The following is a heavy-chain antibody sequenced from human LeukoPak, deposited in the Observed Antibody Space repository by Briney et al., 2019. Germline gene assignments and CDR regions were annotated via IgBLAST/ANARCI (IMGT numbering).Heavy chain of an antibody. D-gene: IGHD2-15*01. CDR1: GGSISSYY. J-gene: IGHJ4*02. CDR2: ISYSGST. CDR3: ARTYCRGGSCHFDY. V-gene: IGHV4-59*08. Sequence: SETLSLTCTVSGGSISSYYWSWIRQPPGKGLEWIGYISYSGSTDSNPSLKSRVTISVDTSRNQISLKLSSVTAADTAVYYCARTYCRGGSCHFDYWGQGTLVTVSS.